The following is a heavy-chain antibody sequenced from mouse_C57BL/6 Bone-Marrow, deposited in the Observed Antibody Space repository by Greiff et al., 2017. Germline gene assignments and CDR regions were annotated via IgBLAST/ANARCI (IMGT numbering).Heavy chain of an antibody. Sequence: EVKLMESGGGLVKPGGSLKLSCAASGFTFSDYGMHWVRQAPEKGLEWVAYISSGSSTIYYADTVRGRFTISRDNAKNTLFLQMTSLRSEDTAMYYCARVYGSSYYAMDYWGQGTSVTVSS. CDR3: ARVYGSSYYAMDY. CDR2: ISSGSSTI. CDR1: GFTFSDYG. D-gene: IGHD1-1*01. V-gene: IGHV5-17*01. J-gene: IGHJ4*01.